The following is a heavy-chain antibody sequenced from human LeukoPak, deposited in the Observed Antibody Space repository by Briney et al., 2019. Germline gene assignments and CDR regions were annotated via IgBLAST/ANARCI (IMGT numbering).Heavy chain of an antibody. Sequence: GGSLRLSCAASGFTFSSYSMNWVRQAPGKGLEWVSYISSSSSTIYYADSVKGRFTISRDNAKNSLYLQMNSLRAEDTAMYYCARVGVDYGDYVAYWGQGTLVTVSS. CDR1: GFTFSSYS. V-gene: IGHV3-48*01. CDR2: ISSSSSTI. J-gene: IGHJ4*02. D-gene: IGHD4-17*01. CDR3: ARVGVDYGDYVAY.